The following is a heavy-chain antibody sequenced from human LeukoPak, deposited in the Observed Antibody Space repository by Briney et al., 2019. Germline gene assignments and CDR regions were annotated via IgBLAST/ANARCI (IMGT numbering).Heavy chain of an antibody. J-gene: IGHJ4*02. CDR3: ARGPIMLSFGGFDY. CDR1: GYTFTGYY. V-gene: IGHV1-2*02. CDR2: INANSGGT. Sequence: ASVKVSCKASGYTFTGYYMHWVRQAPGQGREWMGWINANSGGTNYAQNFQGRVTMTRDTSISTAYMELSRLRSDDAAVYYCARGPIMLSFGGFDYWGQGTLVTVSS. D-gene: IGHD3-16*01.